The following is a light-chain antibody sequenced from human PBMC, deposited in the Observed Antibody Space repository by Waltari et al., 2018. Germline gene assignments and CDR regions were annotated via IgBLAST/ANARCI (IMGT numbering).Light chain of an antibody. Sequence: SSELIQDPAVPVAMGKTGRTTCQGDSLRSYYAGWYQQRPGQAPRLVMYDKNNRPSGVPDRFSGSTSHNTASLTITGAQAEDEASYYCHSRDASGVGGSFGGGTKLTVL. CDR1: SLRSYY. CDR3: HSRDASGVGGS. CDR2: DKN. J-gene: IGLJ2*01. V-gene: IGLV3-19*01.